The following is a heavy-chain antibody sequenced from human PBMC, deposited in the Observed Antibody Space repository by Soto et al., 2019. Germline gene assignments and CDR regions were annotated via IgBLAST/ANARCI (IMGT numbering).Heavy chain of an antibody. V-gene: IGHV3-74*01. Sequence: EVQLVESEGGLVQRGGSLRLSCAASGFTFNYYWMHWVRQAPGQGLVWVSHIHRDGSTTTYADSVKGRFTISRDNAKNTLYLQMNSLRAEDTAVYYCVRGDKGGFPLWGQGTTVTVSS. CDR2: IHRDGSTT. CDR3: VRGDKGGFPL. D-gene: IGHD2-15*01. J-gene: IGHJ3*01. CDR1: GFTFNYYW.